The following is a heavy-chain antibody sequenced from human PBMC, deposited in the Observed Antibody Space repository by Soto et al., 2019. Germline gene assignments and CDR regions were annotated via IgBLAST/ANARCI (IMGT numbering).Heavy chain of an antibody. CDR2: VAASGST. V-gene: IGHV4-4*07. CDR3: ARGGSTHYYYGLDV. CDR1: GGSISGFF. J-gene: IGHJ6*02. Sequence: PSETLSLTCTVSGGSISGFFWTWVRQPPRMPLEGLGHVAASGSTAYNPSLRSRLSLSLDVSKNRFSLELTSVTAADTATYFCARGGSTHYYYGLDVWGQGTTVTVSS.